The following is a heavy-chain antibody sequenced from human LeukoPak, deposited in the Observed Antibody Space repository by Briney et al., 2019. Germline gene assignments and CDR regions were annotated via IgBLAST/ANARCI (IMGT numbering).Heavy chain of an antibody. CDR2: IHYDGARS. V-gene: IGHV3-30*02. D-gene: IGHD3-10*01. CDR3: AKAIWVAATSSWFCLDY. Sequence: GGSLRLSCAASGFTFSGYGMHWVRQAPGKGLEWVAFIHYDGARSYYADSVKGRFTISRDNSRNTLYLHMNSLRPEDTAVYYCAKAIWVAATSSWFCLDYWGQGTLVTVSS. J-gene: IGHJ4*02. CDR1: GFTFSGYG.